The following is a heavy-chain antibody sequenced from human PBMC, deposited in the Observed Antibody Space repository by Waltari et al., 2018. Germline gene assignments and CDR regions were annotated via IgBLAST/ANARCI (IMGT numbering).Heavy chain of an antibody. Sequence: QVQLQESGPGLVKPSQTLSLTCTVSGGSISSGSYYWSWIRQPAGKGLEWIGRIYTSGITNYNPSLNRRATRSVDTSKNQYSLKLSSVTAAATAVYYCARDRGMTTFDYWGQGTLVTVSS. CDR3: ARDRGMTTFDY. CDR1: GGSISSGSYY. V-gene: IGHV4-61*02. D-gene: IGHD4-17*01. CDR2: IYTSGIT. J-gene: IGHJ4*02.